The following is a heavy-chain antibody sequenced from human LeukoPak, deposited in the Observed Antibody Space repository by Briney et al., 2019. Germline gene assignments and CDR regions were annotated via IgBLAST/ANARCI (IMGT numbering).Heavy chain of an antibody. J-gene: IGHJ4*02. CDR1: GFTFTSYA. CDR3: ARWGPYDILTGRIN. CDR2: ISGSGRNT. V-gene: IGHV3-23*01. Sequence: PGGSLRLSCVASGFTFTSYAMNWVRQAPGKGLEWVSTISGSGRNTYHADSVKGRFNISRDNSKNTLYLQIHSLRAEDTAVYYCARWGPYDILTGRINWGQGTLVTVSS. D-gene: IGHD3-9*01.